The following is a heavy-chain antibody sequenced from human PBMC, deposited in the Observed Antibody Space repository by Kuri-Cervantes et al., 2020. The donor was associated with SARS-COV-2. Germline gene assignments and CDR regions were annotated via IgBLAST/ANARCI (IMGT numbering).Heavy chain of an antibody. CDR2: ISSGSSYI. V-gene: IGHV3-21*01. J-gene: IGHJ1*01. Sequence: GESLKISCAASGFTFSSYTMNWVRQAPGKGLEWVSSISSGSSYIYYADSVKGRFTISRDNAKNSLYLQMNSLRAEDTAVYYCARARFSGCYLAGYFQHWGQGTLVTVSS. D-gene: IGHD1-26*01. CDR3: ARARFSGCYLAGYFQH. CDR1: GFTFSSYT.